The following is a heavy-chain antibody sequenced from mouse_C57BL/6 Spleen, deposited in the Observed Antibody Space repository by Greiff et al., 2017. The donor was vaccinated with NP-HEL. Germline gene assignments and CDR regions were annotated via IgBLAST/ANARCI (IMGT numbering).Heavy chain of an antibody. J-gene: IGHJ2*01. V-gene: IGHV1-15*01. CDR1: GYTLTDYE. Sequence: QVQLKQSGAELVRPGASVTLSCKASGYTLTDYEMHWVKQTPVHGLEWIGAIDPETGGTAYNQKFKGKAILTADKSSSTAYMELRSLTSEDSAVYYCTRGGPYWGQGTTLTVSS. CDR3: TRGGPY. CDR2: IDPETGGT.